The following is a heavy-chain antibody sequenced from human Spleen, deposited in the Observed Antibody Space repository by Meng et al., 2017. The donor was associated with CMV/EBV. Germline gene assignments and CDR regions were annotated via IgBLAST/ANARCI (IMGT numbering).Heavy chain of an antibody. Sequence: GESLKISCGASGFTFSSYAMSWVRQAPGRGLEWVGQIKKKADSYTTYYAASVKARFTISRDDSKNSLYLQMNSLKTEDSAVYYCADLAEAFGMDVWGQGTTVTVSS. V-gene: IGHV3-72*01. CDR3: ADLAEAFGMDV. J-gene: IGHJ6*02. CDR1: GFTFSSYA. CDR2: IKKKADSYTT. D-gene: IGHD6-19*01.